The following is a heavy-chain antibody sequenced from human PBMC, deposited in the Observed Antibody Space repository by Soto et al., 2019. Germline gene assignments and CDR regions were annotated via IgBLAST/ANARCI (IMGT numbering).Heavy chain of an antibody. CDR2: IYRDGTT. CDR1: SGSITEYS. Sequence: QLQLQESGPGLVKPSETLSLTCVVSSGSITEYSWTWIRRPAGKGLEWIGIIYRDGTTSYNPSLESRVNMSLDTSKNHFSLELTSVTAADTALYYCARVFYTDSGGYPRPIFDSWVPGTLVTVSS. V-gene: IGHV4-4*07. D-gene: IGHD2-15*01. J-gene: IGHJ4*02. CDR3: ARVFYTDSGGYPRPIFDS.